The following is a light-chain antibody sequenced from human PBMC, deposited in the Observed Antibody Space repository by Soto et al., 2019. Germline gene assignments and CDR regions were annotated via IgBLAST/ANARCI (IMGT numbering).Light chain of an antibody. CDR1: QDISNY. V-gene: IGKV1-39*01. CDR3: QQNYSPPPIT. Sequence: IQMTQSPSSLSASVGDRVTITCQASQDISNYLNWYQQKPGKAPKLLIYAASTLQTGVPSRFSGSGSGTDFTLTISSLQPEDFATYYCQQNYSPPPITFGQGTRLEIK. J-gene: IGKJ5*01. CDR2: AAS.